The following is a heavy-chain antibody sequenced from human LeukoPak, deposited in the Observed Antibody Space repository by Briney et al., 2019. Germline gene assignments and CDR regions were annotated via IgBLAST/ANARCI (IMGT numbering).Heavy chain of an antibody. D-gene: IGHD3-3*01. CDR2: MNPNSGNT. V-gene: IGHV1-8*01. Sequence: ASVKVSCKASGYTFTSYDINWVRQATGQGLEWMGWMNPNSGNTGYAQKFQGRVTMTRNTSISTAYMELSSLRSEDTAVCYCARTYYDFWSGYYLIGPPYYYYGMDVWGQGTTVTVSS. CDR1: GYTFTSYD. J-gene: IGHJ6*02. CDR3: ARTYYDFWSGYYLIGPPYYYYGMDV.